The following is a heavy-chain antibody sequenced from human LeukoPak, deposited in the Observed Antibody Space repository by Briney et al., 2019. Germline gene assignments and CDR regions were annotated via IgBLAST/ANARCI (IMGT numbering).Heavy chain of an antibody. CDR3: ARHDYYDSSGYGPNYFDY. D-gene: IGHD3-22*01. J-gene: IGHJ4*02. V-gene: IGHV3-66*04. CDR1: GFTVSSNY. Sequence: GGSLRLSCAASGFTVSSNYMSWVRQAPGKGLEWVSVIYSGGSTYYADSVKGRFTTSRDNSKNTLYLQMNSLRAEDTAVYYCARHDYYDSSGYGPNYFDYWGQGTLVTVSS. CDR2: IYSGGST.